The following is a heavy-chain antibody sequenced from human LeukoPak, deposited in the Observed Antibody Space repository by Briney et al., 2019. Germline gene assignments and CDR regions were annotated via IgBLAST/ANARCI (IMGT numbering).Heavy chain of an antibody. D-gene: IGHD3-22*01. J-gene: IGHJ4*02. Sequence: SETLSLTCTVSGGSISSSSYYWGWVRQPPGKGLEWIGSIYYTGSTYYSPSLKSRVTISIDTSKNQFSLKLNSVTATDTADYYCARHPTSSTDSSGYFFDYWGLGILVTVSS. CDR3: ARHPTSSTDSSGYFFDY. CDR2: IYYTGST. CDR1: GGSISSSSYY. V-gene: IGHV4-39*01.